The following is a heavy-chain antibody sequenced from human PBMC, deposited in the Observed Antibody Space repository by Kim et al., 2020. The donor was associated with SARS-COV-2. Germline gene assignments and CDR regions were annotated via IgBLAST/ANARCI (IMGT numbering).Heavy chain of an antibody. Sequence: SETLSLTCAVYGGSFSGYYWSWIRQPPGKGLEWIGEINHSGSTNYNPSLKSRVTISVDTSKNQFSLKLSSVTAADTAVYYCARANIVVVVAARPQGWYF. CDR3: ARANIVVVVAARPQGWYF. CDR1: GGSFSGYY. V-gene: IGHV4-34*01. J-gene: IGHJ2*01. D-gene: IGHD2-15*01. CDR2: INHSGST.